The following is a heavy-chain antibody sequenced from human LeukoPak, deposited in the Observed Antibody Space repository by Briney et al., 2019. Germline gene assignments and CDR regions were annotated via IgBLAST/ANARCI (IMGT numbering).Heavy chain of an antibody. V-gene: IGHV3-7*01. CDR1: GFTLSTYW. D-gene: IGHD6-19*01. J-gene: IGHJ4*02. CDR2: INEDGREK. CDR3: ARDRGSSGRLGRFDN. Sequence: GGSLRLSCAASGFTLSTYWMTWVRQAPGKGMEGGANINEDGREKNYVDSVKGRFTISRDNAKKLLYLQMNSLRVEDTAVYYCARDRGSSGRLGRFDNWGQGTLVTVSP.